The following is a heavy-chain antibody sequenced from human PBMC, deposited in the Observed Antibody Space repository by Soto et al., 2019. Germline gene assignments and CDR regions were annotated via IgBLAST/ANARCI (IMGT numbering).Heavy chain of an antibody. CDR2: VNLSGNT. Sequence: QVQPQQWGAGVLKPSETLSLTCAIYGASFSPYHWSWIRQSPGKGLEWIGEVNLSGNTYYNPSFKTRVTMSVDASENQFSLKMGSLTAADTAIYYCARSPTFYNYVWGNSTYWGQGALVTVSS. CDR3: ARSPTFYNYVWGNSTY. V-gene: IGHV4-34*01. D-gene: IGHD3-16*01. J-gene: IGHJ4*02. CDR1: GASFSPYH.